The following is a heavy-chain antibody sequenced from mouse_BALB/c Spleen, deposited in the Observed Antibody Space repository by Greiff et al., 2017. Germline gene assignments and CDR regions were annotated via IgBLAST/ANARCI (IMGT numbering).Heavy chain of an antibody. CDR3: AGERRGYYAMDY. V-gene: IGHV2-9*02. J-gene: IGHJ4*01. Sequence: VMLVESGPGLVAPSQSLSISCTVSGFSLSSYGVHWVRQPPGKGLEWLGVIWAGGSTNYNSALMSRLSISKDNSKSQVFLKMNSLQTDDTAMYYCAGERRGYYAMDYWGQGTSVTVSS. CDR2: IWAGGST. CDR1: GFSLSSYG.